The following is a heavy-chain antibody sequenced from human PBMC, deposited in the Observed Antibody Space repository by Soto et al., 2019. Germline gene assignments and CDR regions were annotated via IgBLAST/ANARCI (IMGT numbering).Heavy chain of an antibody. Sequence: PSETLSLTCTVSGGSISSGDYYWSWIRQPPGKGLEWIGYIYYSGSTYYNPPLKSRVTISVDTSKNQFSLKLSSVTAADTAVYYCARGSGITMVRGAFDNWGQGKMVTV. CDR2: IYYSGST. V-gene: IGHV4-30-4*01. J-gene: IGHJ3*02. D-gene: IGHD3-10*01. CDR1: GGSISSGDYY. CDR3: ARGSGITMVRGAFDN.